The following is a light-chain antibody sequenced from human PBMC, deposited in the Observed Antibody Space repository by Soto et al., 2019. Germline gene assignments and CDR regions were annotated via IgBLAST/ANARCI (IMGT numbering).Light chain of an antibody. Sequence: EIVMTQSPATLSVSPGERATLSCRASQSVSRNLAWYQQKPGQAPRLLIYDASTRATGTPARFSGSGSGTDFALTISSLEPEDFAVYYCQQRSNWAITFGQGTRLEIK. V-gene: IGKV3-11*01. CDR1: QSVSRN. CDR3: QQRSNWAIT. CDR2: DAS. J-gene: IGKJ5*01.